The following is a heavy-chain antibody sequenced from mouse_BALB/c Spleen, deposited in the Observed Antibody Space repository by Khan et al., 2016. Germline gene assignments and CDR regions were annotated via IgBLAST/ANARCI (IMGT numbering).Heavy chain of an antibody. Sequence: EVKLLESGGGLVQPGGSLKLSCAASGFDFSRYWMSWVRQAPGKGLEWIGEINPDSSTINSTPSLKDKFLISRDNAQNTLYLQMSTVRSEDKALYYCARAVYYWYLAYWCQGTLVTVSA. CDR3: ARAVYYWYLAY. CDR2: INPDSSTI. CDR1: GFDFSRYW. D-gene: IGHD1-1*01. V-gene: IGHV4-1*02. J-gene: IGHJ3*01.